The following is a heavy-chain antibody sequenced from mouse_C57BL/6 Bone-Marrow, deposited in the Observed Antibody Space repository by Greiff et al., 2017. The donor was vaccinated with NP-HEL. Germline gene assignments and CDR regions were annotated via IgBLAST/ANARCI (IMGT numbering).Heavy chain of an antibody. V-gene: IGHV1-9*01. CDR3: ARRGITTVVDYYAMDY. CDR1: GYTFTGYW. J-gene: IGHJ4*01. Sequence: VQLQQSGAELMKPGASVKLSCKATGYTFTGYWIEWVKQRPGHGLEWIGEILPGSGSTNYNEKFKGKATFTADTSSNTAYMQLSSLKTEDSAIYYCARRGITTVVDYYAMDYWGQGTSVTVSS. CDR2: ILPGSGST. D-gene: IGHD1-1*01.